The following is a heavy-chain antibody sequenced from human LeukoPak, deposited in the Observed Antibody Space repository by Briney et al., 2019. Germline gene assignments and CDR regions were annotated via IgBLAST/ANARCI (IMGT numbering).Heavy chain of an antibody. CDR1: GFTFSTYA. CDR2: INSNGDEI. CDR3: ANWIGSSSRDY. D-gene: IGHD6-6*01. J-gene: IGHJ4*02. Sequence: GGSLRLSCAASGFTFSTYAMTWVRQAPGKGLEWVSGINSNGDEIYYADSVRGRSTIPRDNSNNALYLQMDSLRAEDTAVYYCANWIGSSSRDYWGQGTLVTVSS. V-gene: IGHV3-23*01.